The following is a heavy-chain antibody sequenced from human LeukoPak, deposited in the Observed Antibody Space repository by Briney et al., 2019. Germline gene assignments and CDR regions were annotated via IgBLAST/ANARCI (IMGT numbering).Heavy chain of an antibody. CDR3: AKGRYSYGFVDY. J-gene: IGHJ4*01. V-gene: IGHV3-23*01. Sequence: GGSLRLSCAASGFTFSSYAMSWVSQAPGKGLEWVSAISGSGGSTYYADSVKGRFTISRDNSKNTLYLQMNSLRAEDTAVYYCAKGRYSYGFVDYWGHGTLVTVSS. CDR1: GFTFSSYA. D-gene: IGHD5-18*01. CDR2: ISGSGGST.